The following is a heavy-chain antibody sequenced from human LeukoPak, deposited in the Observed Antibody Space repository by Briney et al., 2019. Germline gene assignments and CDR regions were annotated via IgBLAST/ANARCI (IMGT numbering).Heavy chain of an antibody. CDR3: AKDILAVAGAFDY. Sequence: PGRSLRLSCAASGFTFDDYAMHWVRQAPGKGLEWVSGISWNSGSIGYADSVKGRFTISGDNAKNSLYLQMNSLRAEDTALYYCAKDILAVAGAFDYWGQGTLVTVSS. V-gene: IGHV3-9*01. J-gene: IGHJ4*02. CDR1: GFTFDDYA. D-gene: IGHD6-19*01. CDR2: ISWNSGSI.